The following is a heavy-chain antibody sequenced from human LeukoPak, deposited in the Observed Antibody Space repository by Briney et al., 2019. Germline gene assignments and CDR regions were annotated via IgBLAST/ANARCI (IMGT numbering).Heavy chain of an antibody. D-gene: IGHD5-18*01. CDR3: ASGKETSMAQGY. CDR1: GLTFSNYG. Sequence: GGSLRLSCAASGLTFSNYGMSWVRQAPGKGLEWVSSIIGSGGSTNYADSVKGRFTISRDISKNTVDLQLNSLRAEDTAVYYCASGKETSMAQGYWGQGTLVTVSS. V-gene: IGHV3-23*01. J-gene: IGHJ4*02. CDR2: IIGSGGST.